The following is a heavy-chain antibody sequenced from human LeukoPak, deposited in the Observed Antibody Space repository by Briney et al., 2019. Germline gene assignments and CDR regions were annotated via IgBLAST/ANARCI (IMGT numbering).Heavy chain of an antibody. V-gene: IGHV3-33*06. CDR2: IWYDGSNI. CDR1: GFTFSSYG. J-gene: IGHJ4*02. CDR3: AKDHLGYCSGGSCQSFDY. Sequence: GGSLRLSCAASGFTFSSYGMHWVRQAPGKGLEWVAIIWYDGSNINYADSVKGRFTISRDNPKNTLYLQMNSLRAEDTALYYCAKDHLGYCSGGSCQSFDYWGQGTLVTVSS. D-gene: IGHD2-15*01.